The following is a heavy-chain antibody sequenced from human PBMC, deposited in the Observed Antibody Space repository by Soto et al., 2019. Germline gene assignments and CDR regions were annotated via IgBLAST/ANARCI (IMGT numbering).Heavy chain of an antibody. J-gene: IGHJ6*02. Sequence: PGGSLRLSCAASGFTFSSYGMHWVRQAPGKGLEWVAVIWYDGSNKYYADSVKGRFTISRDNSKNTLYLQMNSLRAEDTAVYYCARVRAGTAYYYGMGVWGQGTTVTVSS. V-gene: IGHV3-33*01. D-gene: IGHD6-13*01. CDR3: ARVRAGTAYYYGMGV. CDR1: GFTFSSYG. CDR2: IWYDGSNK.